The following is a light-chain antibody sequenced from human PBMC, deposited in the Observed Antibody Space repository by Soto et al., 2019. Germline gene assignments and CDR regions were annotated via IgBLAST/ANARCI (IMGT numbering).Light chain of an antibody. CDR2: GVS. V-gene: IGKV3D-11*01. CDR3: QQRSNWPIT. Sequence: IEMTQSPATLSASPGDRATHSCRASQPVNNNLAWYQHKPGQAPRLLIYGVSTRATGISARFSGGGPGTDFTLTISSLEPEDFAVYYCQQRSNWPITFGQGTRLEIK. CDR1: QPVNNN. J-gene: IGKJ5*01.